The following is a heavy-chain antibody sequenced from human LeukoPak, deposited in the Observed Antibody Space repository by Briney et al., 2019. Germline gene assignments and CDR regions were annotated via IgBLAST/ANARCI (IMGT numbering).Heavy chain of an antibody. D-gene: IGHD3-10*01. V-gene: IGHV3-30-3*01. J-gene: IGHJ6*02. CDR3: ARGWVRGVIPYYYGMDV. Sequence: GRSLRLSCAASGFTFSSYAMHWVRQAPGKGLEWVAVISYDGSNKYYADSVKGRFTISRDNSKNTLYLQMNSLRAEDTAVYYCARGWVRGVIPYYYGMDVWGQGTTVTVSS. CDR1: GFTFSSYA. CDR2: ISYDGSNK.